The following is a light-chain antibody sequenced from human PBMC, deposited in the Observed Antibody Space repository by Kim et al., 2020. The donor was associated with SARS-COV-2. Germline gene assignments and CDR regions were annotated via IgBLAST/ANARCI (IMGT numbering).Light chain of an antibody. V-gene: IGLV2-23*02. CDR1: SSDVGGYNY. CDR2: EVS. J-gene: IGLJ1*01. CDR3: CSYVGSSTYV. Sequence: QSALTQPPSASGSPGQSVTISCTGTSSDVGGYNYVSWYQQHPGKAPKVMIYEVSKRPSGVSNRFSGSKSGNTASLTISGLQAEDEADYYCCSYVGSSTYVFGTGTKVTVL.